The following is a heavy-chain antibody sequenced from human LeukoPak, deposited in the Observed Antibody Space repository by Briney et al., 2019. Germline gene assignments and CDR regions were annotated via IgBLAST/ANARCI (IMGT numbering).Heavy chain of an antibody. CDR1: GFTFSSYS. D-gene: IGHD4-23*01. CDR2: ISSSSSYI. J-gene: IGHJ6*03. CDR3: AIEGKGYYYYYMDV. Sequence: GGSLRLSCAASGFTFSSYSMNWVRQAPGKGLEWVSSISSSSSYIYYADSVKGRFTISRDNAKISLYLQMNSLRAEDTAVYYCAIEGKGYYYYYMDVWGKGTTVTVSS. V-gene: IGHV3-21*01.